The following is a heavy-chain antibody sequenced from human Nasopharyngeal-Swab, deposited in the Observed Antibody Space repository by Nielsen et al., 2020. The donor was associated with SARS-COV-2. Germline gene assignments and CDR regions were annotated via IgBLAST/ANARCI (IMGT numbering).Heavy chain of an antibody. Sequence: SETLSLTCTVSGASISSSFNYCGWISQSPQKGLEWIGTVSYSGTATYNPALNSRVTITVDTSKQQFSLKLISVTAADTAGYYCARDESGDYLGLPFDYWGQGTLVTVSS. J-gene: IGHJ4*02. CDR1: GASISSSFNY. CDR2: VSYSGTA. D-gene: IGHD4-17*01. V-gene: IGHV4-39*07. CDR3: ARDESGDYLGLPFDY.